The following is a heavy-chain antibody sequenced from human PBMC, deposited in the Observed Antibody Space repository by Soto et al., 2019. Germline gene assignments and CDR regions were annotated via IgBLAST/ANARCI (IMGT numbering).Heavy chain of an antibody. CDR3: ARDQRWLPFDY. CDR1: GGSVSSGSYY. J-gene: IGHJ4*02. D-gene: IGHD5-12*01. Sequence: QVQLQESGPGLVKPSETLSLTCTVSGGSVSSGSYYWSWIRQPPGKGLEWIGYIYYSGSTNYNPSLKSXXTXSXXTSKNQFSLKLSSVTAADTAVYYCARDQRWLPFDYWGQGTLVTVSS. CDR2: IYYSGST. V-gene: IGHV4-61*01.